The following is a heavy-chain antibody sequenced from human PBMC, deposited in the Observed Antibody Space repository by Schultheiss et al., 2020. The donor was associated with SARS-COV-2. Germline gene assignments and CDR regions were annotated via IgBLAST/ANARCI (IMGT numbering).Heavy chain of an antibody. CDR3: ARARYAIQDSSGYYGYYYYYMDV. J-gene: IGHJ6*03. CDR1: GGSISSYY. CDR2: IYTSGST. V-gene: IGHV4-4*07. Sequence: SETLSLTCTVSGGSISSYYWSWIRQPAGKGLEWIGRIYTSGSTNYNPSLKSRVTMSVDTSKNQFSLKLSSVTAADTAVYYCARARYAIQDSSGYYGYYYYYMDVWGKGTTVTVSS. D-gene: IGHD3-22*01.